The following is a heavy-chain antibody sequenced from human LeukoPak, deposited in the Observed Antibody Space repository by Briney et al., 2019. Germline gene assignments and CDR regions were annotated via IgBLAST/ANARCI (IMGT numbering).Heavy chain of an antibody. D-gene: IGHD3-10*02. J-gene: IGHJ6*04. CDR1: GFAFSSYG. CDR2: IHYDSTTE. V-gene: IGHV3-30*02. CDR3: AELGITMIGGV. Sequence: HPGGSLRLSCAASGFAFSSYGMHWVRQAPGKGLEWVAYIHYDSTTEDYADSVKGRFTISRDNSKNTLYLQMNSLRAEDTAVYYCAELGITMIGGVWGKGTTVTISS.